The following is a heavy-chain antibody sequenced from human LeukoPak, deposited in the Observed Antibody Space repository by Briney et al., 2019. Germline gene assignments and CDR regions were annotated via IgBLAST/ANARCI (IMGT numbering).Heavy chain of an antibody. J-gene: IGHJ4*02. V-gene: IGHV1-2*02. D-gene: IGHD3-3*01. CDR1: GYTFTGYY. CDR2: INPNSGGT. Sequence: ASVKVSCKASGYTFTGYYMHWVRQAPGQGLEWMGWINPNSGGTNYAQKFQGRVTMTRDTSISTAYLELSRLSSDDTAVYYCARVGPIFGVEGKTSFDCWGQGTLVTVSS. CDR3: ARVGPIFGVEGKTSFDC.